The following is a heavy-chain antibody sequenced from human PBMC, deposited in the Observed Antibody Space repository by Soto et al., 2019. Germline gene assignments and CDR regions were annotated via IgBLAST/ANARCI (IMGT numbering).Heavy chain of an antibody. CDR3: AGRIVATGFDY. CDR1: GFTFSSYG. Sequence: GGSVRLSCAASGFTFSSYGMHWVRQAPGKGLEWVAVISYDGSNKYYADSVKGRFTISRDNAKNTLYLQMNSLRAEDTAVYYCAGRIVATGFDYWGQGTLVTVSS. J-gene: IGHJ4*02. D-gene: IGHD6-13*01. V-gene: IGHV3-30*03. CDR2: ISYDGSNK.